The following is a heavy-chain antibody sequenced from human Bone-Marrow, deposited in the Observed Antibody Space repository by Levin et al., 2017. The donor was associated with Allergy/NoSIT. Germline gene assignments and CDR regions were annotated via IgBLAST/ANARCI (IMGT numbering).Heavy chain of an antibody. D-gene: IGHD3-16*01. V-gene: IGHV4-59*01. J-gene: IGHJ3*02. CDR1: GGSISSYY. CDR3: ARGSNLGRTRPNDAFDI. Sequence: PSETLSLTCTVSGGSISSYYWSWIRQPPGKGLEWIGYIYYSGSTNYNPSLKSRVTISVDTSKNQFSLKLSSVTAADTAVYYCARGSNLGRTRPNDAFDIWGQGTMVTVSS. CDR2: IYYSGST.